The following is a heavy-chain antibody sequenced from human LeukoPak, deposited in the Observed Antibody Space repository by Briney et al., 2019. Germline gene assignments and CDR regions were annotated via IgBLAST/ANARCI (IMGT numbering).Heavy chain of an antibody. V-gene: IGHV3-48*01. CDR1: GFTFSSYS. CDR2: ISSSSSTI. Sequence: GGSLRLSCAASGFTFSSYSMNWVRQAPGKGLEWVSYISSSSSTIYYADSVKGRFTVSRDNAKNSLYLQMNSLRAEDTAVYYCARVTGDDAFDIWGQGTMVTVSS. J-gene: IGHJ3*02. D-gene: IGHD7-27*01. CDR3: ARVTGDDAFDI.